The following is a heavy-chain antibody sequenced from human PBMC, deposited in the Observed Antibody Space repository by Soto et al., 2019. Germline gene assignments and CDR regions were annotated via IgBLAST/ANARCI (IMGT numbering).Heavy chain of an antibody. D-gene: IGHD1-26*01. CDR1: GGSISSGGYY. CDR3: AGSFRSGSYYY. J-gene: IGHJ4*02. V-gene: IGHV4-31*03. Sequence: SETLSLPCTVSGGSISSGGYYWSWIRQHPGKGLEWIGYIYYSGSTYYNPSLKSRVTISVDTSKNQFSLKLSSVTAADTAVYYCAGSFRSGSYYYWGQGTLVTVSS. CDR2: IYYSGST.